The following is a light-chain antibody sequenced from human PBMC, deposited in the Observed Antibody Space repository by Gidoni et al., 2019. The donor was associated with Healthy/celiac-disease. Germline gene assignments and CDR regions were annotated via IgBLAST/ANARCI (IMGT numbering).Light chain of an antibody. V-gene: IGKV1-39*01. J-gene: IGKJ3*01. CDR3: QQSYSTPRT. CDR2: AAS. Sequence: DIQMTQSPSSLSASVGDRVTITCRASQSISSYLNWYQQQPGKAPKLLIYAASSLQSGVPSRFSGSGSGTDFTLTISSLQPADFATYYCQQSYSTPRTFXPXTKVDIK. CDR1: QSISSY.